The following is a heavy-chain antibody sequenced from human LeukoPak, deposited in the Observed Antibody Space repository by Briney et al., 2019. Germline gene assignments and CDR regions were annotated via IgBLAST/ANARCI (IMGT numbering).Heavy chain of an antibody. V-gene: IGHV4-34*01. D-gene: IGHD2-2*01. Sequence: SETLSPTCAVLGGAFSGYYWTWIRQRPGKGLEWIGEINHSGSTHYKPCLKSRVTTSVDTYKNQFSLKLTSMTAADTAVYCCARVVVEPAANGGNKRCDPWGQGTLVTVSS. J-gene: IGHJ5*02. CDR1: GGAFSGYY. CDR2: INHSGST. CDR3: ARVVVEPAANGGNKRCDP.